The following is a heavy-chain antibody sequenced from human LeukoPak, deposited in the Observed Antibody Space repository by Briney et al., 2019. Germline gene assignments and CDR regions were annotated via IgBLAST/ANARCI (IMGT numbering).Heavy chain of an antibody. J-gene: IGHJ4*02. CDR3: AKPLPGYGSFFDF. CDR1: GFTVSSSY. Sequence: GGSLRLSCAASGFTVSSSYMSWVHQAPGKGLGWVSVIYSSGTTYYADSVKGRFTLSRDNSKNTLYLQMNSLRAEDTAVYYCAKPLPGYGSFFDFWGQGTLVTVSS. CDR2: IYSSGTT. V-gene: IGHV3-66*04. D-gene: IGHD3-10*01.